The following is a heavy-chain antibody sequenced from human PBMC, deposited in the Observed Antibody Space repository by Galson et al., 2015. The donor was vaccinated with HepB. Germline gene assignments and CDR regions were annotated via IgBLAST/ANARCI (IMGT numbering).Heavy chain of an antibody. CDR1: GFTFSNAW. CDR2: IKSKTDGGTT. V-gene: IGHV3-15*07. Sequence: SLRLSCAAPGFTFSNAWMNWVRQAPGKGLEWVGRIKSKTDGGTTDYAAPVKGRFTISRDDSKNTLYLQMNSLKTEDTAVYYCTTGPSRGGAFDYWGQGTLVTVSS. J-gene: IGHJ4*02. D-gene: IGHD1-26*01. CDR3: TTGPSRGGAFDY.